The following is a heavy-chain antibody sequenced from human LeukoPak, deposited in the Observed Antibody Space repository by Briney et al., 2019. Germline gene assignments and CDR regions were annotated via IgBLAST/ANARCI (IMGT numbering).Heavy chain of an antibody. J-gene: IGHJ4*02. CDR3: ARVGSYDSSGYYFDL. CDR2: IYFSGGT. D-gene: IGHD3-22*01. V-gene: IGHV4-59*11. Sequence: PSETLSLTCTVSSASISDHYWTWIRQPPGKGPEWIGYIYFSGGTSYNPSLKSRVTISIDTSTNQFSLNLRSVGAADTAIYYCARVGSYDSSGYYFDLWGQGTLVTVSS. CDR1: SASISDHY.